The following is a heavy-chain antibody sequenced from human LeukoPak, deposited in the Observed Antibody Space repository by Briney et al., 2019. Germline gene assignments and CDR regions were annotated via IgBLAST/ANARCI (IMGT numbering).Heavy chain of an antibody. J-gene: IGHJ6*02. CDR2: ISSSSSYI. Sequence: PGGSLRLSCAASGFTFSSYSMNWVRQAPGKGLEWVSSISSSSSYIYYADSVKGRFTISRDNAKNSLYLQMNSLRAEDTAVYYCARDLTNSRYYYGMDVWGQGTTVTVSS. CDR1: GFTFSSYS. V-gene: IGHV3-21*01. D-gene: IGHD2-8*01. CDR3: ARDLTNSRYYYGMDV.